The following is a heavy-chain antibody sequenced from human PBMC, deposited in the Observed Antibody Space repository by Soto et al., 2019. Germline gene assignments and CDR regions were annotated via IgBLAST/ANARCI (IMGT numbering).Heavy chain of an antibody. CDR1: GGGNLRDYR. CDR3: ARGGDGYHFCAVY. V-gene: IGHV1-69*13. Sequence: SVKVSCKASGGGNLRDYRTTWVRRAPGQGLEWMGGIIPKLGSANYAQNFQGRVTVTADESTNTVYMELRSLRSDDTAVYYCARGGDGYHFCAVYWGPGTPFTVSS. CDR2: IIPKLGSA. D-gene: IGHD2-21*01. J-gene: IGHJ4*02.